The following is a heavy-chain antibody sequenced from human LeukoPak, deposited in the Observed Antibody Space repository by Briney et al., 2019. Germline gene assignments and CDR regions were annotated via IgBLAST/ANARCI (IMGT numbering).Heavy chain of an antibody. J-gene: IGHJ5*02. V-gene: IGHV3-11*01. CDR3: ARDVVPAASPPYNWFDP. D-gene: IGHD2-2*01. CDR2: ISSSGSTI. CDR1: GFTFSDYY. Sequence: GRSLRLSCAASGFTFSDYYMSWIRQAPGKGLEWVSYISSSGSTIYYADSVKGRFTISRDNAKNSLYLQMNSLRAEDTAVYYCARDVVPAASPPYNWFDPWGQGNLVTVSS.